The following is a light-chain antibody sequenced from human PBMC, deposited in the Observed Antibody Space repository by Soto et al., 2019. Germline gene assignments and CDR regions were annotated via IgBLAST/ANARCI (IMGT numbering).Light chain of an antibody. J-gene: IGKJ4*01. CDR2: DAS. CDR1: QSVRTY. CDR3: QHRYNWPPT. Sequence: EIVLTQSPATLSLSPGERATLSCRASQSVRTYLAWYQQKPGQAPRLLIYDASNRTTGIPARFSGSGSGTDYTLTISRIEPEDFAVYDYQHRYNWPPTFDGGTKVEIK. V-gene: IGKV3-11*01.